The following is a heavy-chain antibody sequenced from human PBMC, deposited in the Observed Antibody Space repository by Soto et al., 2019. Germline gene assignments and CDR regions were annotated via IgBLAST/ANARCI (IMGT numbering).Heavy chain of an antibody. J-gene: IGHJ4*02. CDR3: ARDLGSSGGWSFGDFDY. V-gene: IGHV3-21*01. Sequence: EVQLVESGGGLVKPGGSLRLSCAASGFTFSSYSMNWVRQAPGKGLEWVSSISSSSSYIYYADSVKGRFTISRDNAKNSRYLQMNGLRAEDTAVYYCARDLGSSGGWSFGDFDYWGQGTLVTVSS. D-gene: IGHD5-12*01. CDR2: ISSSSSYI. CDR1: GFTFSSYS.